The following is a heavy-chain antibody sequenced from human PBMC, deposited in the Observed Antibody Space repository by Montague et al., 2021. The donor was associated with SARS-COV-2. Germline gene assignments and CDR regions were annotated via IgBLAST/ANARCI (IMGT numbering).Heavy chain of an antibody. D-gene: IGHD3-22*01. CDR2: IYYSGST. CDR3: ASPTYYYDSSGSDAFDI. V-gene: IGHV4-39*01. J-gene: IGHJ3*02. Sequence: SETLSLTCTVSGGSISSSNYYWGWIRQPPGKGLEWIGCIYYSGSTYYNLSLKSRVTIFVDTSKNQFSLKLSSVTAADTAVYYCASPTYYYDSSGSDAFDIWGQGTMVTVSS. CDR1: GGSISSSNYY.